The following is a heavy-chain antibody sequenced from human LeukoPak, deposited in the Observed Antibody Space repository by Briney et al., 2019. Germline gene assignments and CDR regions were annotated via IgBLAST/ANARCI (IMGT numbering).Heavy chain of an antibody. CDR2: ISYDGSNK. CDR3: ARDEYYYDSSGYYY. J-gene: IGHJ4*02. D-gene: IGHD3-22*01. V-gene: IGHV3-30-3*01. Sequence: SGGSLRLSCAASGFTFSSYAMHWVRQAPGKGLEWVAVISYDGSNKYYADSVKGRFTISRDNSKNTLYLQMNSLRAEDTAVYYCARDEYYYDSSGYYYWGQGTLVTVSS. CDR1: GFTFSSYA.